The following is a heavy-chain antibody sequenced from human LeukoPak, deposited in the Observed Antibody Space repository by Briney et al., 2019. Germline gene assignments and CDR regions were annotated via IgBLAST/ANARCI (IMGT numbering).Heavy chain of an antibody. CDR1: GYSYTSYW. CDR3: ARPSYYYGSGSYNY. CDR2: IYPGDSDT. V-gene: IGHV5-51*01. D-gene: IGHD3-10*01. J-gene: IGHJ4*02. Sequence: GESLKISCKGSGYSYTSYWVGWVRQMPGKGLEWMGIIYPGDSDTRYSPSFQGQVTISADKSISTAYLQWSSLKASDTAMYYCARPSYYYGSGSYNYWGQGPLVTVSS.